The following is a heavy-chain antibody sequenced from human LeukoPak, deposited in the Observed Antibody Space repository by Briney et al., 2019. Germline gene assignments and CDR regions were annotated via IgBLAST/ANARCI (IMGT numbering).Heavy chain of an antibody. CDR2: INWDGGIT. J-gene: IGHJ4*02. CDR3: VKDPGFGDHWYFDS. V-gene: IGHV3-43*01. Sequence: QTGGSLRLSCVASGFTFDDYSMYWVRQVPGKSLEWLSLINWDGGITNYADSVVGRFTISRGNSKNSLYLQMNSLGPEDTALYYCVKDPGFGDHWYFDSWGQGTLVTVSS. D-gene: IGHD2-21*02. CDR1: GFTFDDYS.